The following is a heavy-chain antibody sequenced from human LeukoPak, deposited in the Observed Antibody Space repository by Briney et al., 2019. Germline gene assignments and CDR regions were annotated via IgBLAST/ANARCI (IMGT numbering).Heavy chain of an antibody. CDR1: GFTFSSYS. CDR2: ISSSSSYI. CDR3: ARDLVLGAGYYFDN. Sequence: GGSLRLSCAASGFTFSSYSMNWVRQAPGKGLEWVSSISSSSSYIYYADSVKGRFTISRDNAKNSLYLQMNSLRVEDTAVYYCARDLVLGAGYYFDNWGQGTLVTVSS. V-gene: IGHV3-21*01. D-gene: IGHD3-16*01. J-gene: IGHJ4*02.